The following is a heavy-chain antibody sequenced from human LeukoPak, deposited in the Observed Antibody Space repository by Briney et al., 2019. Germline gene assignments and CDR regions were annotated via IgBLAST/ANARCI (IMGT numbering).Heavy chain of an antibody. CDR3: ARGANRLDS. CDR2: IYYTGST. J-gene: IGHJ4*02. CDR1: GGSINTYC. D-gene: IGHD1-14*01. Sequence: PSETLSLTCSVSGGSINTYCWSWIRQTPGKGLEWIGFIYYTGSTNYNPSPKSRVTMSVDTSKSQFSLKLTSVTAADTALYYCARGANRLDSWGRGTLVTVSS. V-gene: IGHV4-59*12.